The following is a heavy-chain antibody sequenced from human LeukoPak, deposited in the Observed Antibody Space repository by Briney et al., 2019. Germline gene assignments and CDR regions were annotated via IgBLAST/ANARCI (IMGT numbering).Heavy chain of an antibody. Sequence: GESLKISCKGSGYSFTSYWIGWVRQMPGKGLGWMGIIYPGDSDTRYSPSFQGQGTISADKSISTAFLQWSSLKASDTAIYYCTTTDGESTFDIWGQGTLVTVSS. CDR1: GYSFTSYW. J-gene: IGHJ3*02. CDR3: TTTDGESTFDI. V-gene: IGHV5-51*01. CDR2: IYPGDSDT. D-gene: IGHD1-1*01.